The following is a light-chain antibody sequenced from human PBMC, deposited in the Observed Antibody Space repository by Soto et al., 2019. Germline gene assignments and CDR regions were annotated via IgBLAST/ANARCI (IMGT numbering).Light chain of an antibody. Sequence: PGERVTLSCRASQSVSRHLAWYQQKPGQAPRLLILDASDRATGIPARFSGSGSGTNFTLTISSLEPEDFAVYYCQQRSNWPPVTFGGGTKVEIK. J-gene: IGKJ4*01. CDR3: QQRSNWPPVT. V-gene: IGKV3-11*01. CDR2: DAS. CDR1: QSVSRH.